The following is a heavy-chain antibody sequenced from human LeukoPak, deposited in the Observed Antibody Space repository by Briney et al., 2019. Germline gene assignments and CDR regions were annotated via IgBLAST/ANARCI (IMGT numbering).Heavy chain of an antibody. CDR2: ISSSSSYI. V-gene: IGHV3-21*01. CDR3: ARVSYSRDEIDY. D-gene: IGHD6-13*01. J-gene: IGHJ4*02. CDR1: GFTFSSYT. Sequence: PGGSLRLSCAASGFTFSSYTINWVRQAPGKGLEWVSPISSSSSYIQYADSVKGRFTISRDNAKNSLYLQMNSLRAEDTAVYYCARVSYSRDEIDYWGQGTLVTVSS.